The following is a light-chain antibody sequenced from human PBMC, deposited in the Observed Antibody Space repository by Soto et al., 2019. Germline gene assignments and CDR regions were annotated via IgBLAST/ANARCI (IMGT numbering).Light chain of an antibody. CDR2: GAS. V-gene: IGKV3-20*01. CDR3: QQYVHWPPGT. CDR1: QSVSSSY. J-gene: IGKJ1*01. Sequence: EIVLTQSPGTLSLSPGERATLSCRASQSVSSSYLAWYQQKPGQAPRLLIYGASSRATGIPDRFSGSGSGTDFTLTISSLQSEDVAVYYCQQYVHWPPGTFGQGTKVDIK.